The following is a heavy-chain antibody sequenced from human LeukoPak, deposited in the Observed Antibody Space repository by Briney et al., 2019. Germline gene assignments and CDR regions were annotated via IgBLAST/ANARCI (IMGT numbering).Heavy chain of an antibody. CDR2: INPSGGST. D-gene: IGHD2/OR15-2a*01. V-gene: IGHV1-46*01. J-gene: IGHJ2*01. CDR1: GYTFTSYY. Sequence: ASVTVSCKASGYTFTSYYMHWVRQAPGQGLEWMGIINPSGGSTSYAQKFQGRVTMTRDTSTSTVYMELSSLRSEDTAVYYCARVPPRNRHFDLWGRGTLVTVSS. CDR3: ARVPPRNRHFDL.